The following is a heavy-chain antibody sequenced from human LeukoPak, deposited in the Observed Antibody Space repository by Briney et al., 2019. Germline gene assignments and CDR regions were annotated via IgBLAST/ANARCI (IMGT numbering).Heavy chain of an antibody. V-gene: IGHV3-48*01. CDR2: ISSSSSTI. Sequence: GGSLRLSCAASGFTFSSYSMNWVRQAPGKGLEWVSYISSSSSTIYYADSVKGRFTISRDNAKNSLYLQMNSLRAEDTAVYYCARDGVADDYGGNSASDYWGQGTLVTVSS. J-gene: IGHJ4*02. D-gene: IGHD4-23*01. CDR1: GFTFSSYS. CDR3: ARDGVADDYGGNSASDY.